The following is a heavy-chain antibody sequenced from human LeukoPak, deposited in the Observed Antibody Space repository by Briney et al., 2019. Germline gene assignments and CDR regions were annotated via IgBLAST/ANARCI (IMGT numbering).Heavy chain of an antibody. Sequence: PSETLSLTCTVSGGSISSYYWSWIRQPPGKGLEWIGYIYYSGSTNYNPSLKSRVTISVDTSKNQFSLKLSSVTAADTAVYYCARVHEGYFDWLGNRIWFDPWGQGTLVTVSS. CDR3: ARVHEGYFDWLGNRIWFDP. CDR1: GGSISSYY. CDR2: IYYSGST. J-gene: IGHJ5*02. V-gene: IGHV4-59*01. D-gene: IGHD3-9*01.